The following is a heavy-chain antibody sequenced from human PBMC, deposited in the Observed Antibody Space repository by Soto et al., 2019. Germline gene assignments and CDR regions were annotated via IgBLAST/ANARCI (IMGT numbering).Heavy chain of an antibody. J-gene: IGHJ4*02. Sequence: GGSLRLSCAASGFTFSSYAMSWVRQAPGKGLEWVSAISGSGGSTYYADSVKGRFTISRDNSKNTLYLQMNSLRAEDTAVYYCAKGHHSSSWYRPTTYFVDYWGQGTLVTVSS. CDR1: GFTFSSYA. CDR3: AKGHHSSSWYRPTTYFVDY. CDR2: ISGSGGST. D-gene: IGHD6-13*01. V-gene: IGHV3-23*01.